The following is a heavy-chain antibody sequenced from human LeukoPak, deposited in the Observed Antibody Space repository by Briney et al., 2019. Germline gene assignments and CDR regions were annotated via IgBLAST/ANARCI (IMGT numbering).Heavy chain of an antibody. V-gene: IGHV3-74*01. CDR3: ASSIGGADDC. CDR2: INGLGNNT. CDR1: GFTFSTSW. J-gene: IGHJ4*02. D-gene: IGHD1-26*01. Sequence: GGSLRLSCAASGFTFSTSWMHWVRQAPGKGLLWLSRINGLGNNTRYADSVEGRFTISRDNARNALYLHLKGLRVDDTAVYYCASSIGGADDCWGQGTLVTVSS.